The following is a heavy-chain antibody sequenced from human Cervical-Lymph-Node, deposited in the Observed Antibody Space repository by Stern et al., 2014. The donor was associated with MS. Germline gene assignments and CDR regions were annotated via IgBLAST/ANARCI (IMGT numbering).Heavy chain of an antibody. D-gene: IGHD1-1*01. CDR1: GFTFTTHY. CDR3: TRVQRERRALDHFDP. CDR2: INPNSGTT. J-gene: IGHJ5*02. V-gene: IGHV1-46*03. Sequence: VQLVESGAEVKKPGASVKVSCEASGFTFTTHYMHWIRQAPGEGPEWVGMINPNSGTTSYARQFQGRVIITRDTSTSTIYMELTGLRSEDTALYFCTRVQRERRALDHFDPWGQGTLVTVSS.